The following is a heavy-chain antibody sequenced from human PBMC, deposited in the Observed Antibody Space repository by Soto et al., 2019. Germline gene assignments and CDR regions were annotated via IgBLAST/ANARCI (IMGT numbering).Heavy chain of an antibody. Sequence: SETLSLTCTVSGDSIIGSNYYWAWIRQSPGKGLEWIGSIYYGVNSYYNPSLKSRVTISVDTSKSQFSLKLRSVTATDTSVYYCARHRGDIVVVPAHFDSWGRGTLVTVSS. D-gene: IGHD2-2*01. CDR1: GDSIIGSNYY. V-gene: IGHV4-39*01. CDR3: ARHRGDIVVVPAHFDS. CDR2: IYYGVNS. J-gene: IGHJ4*02.